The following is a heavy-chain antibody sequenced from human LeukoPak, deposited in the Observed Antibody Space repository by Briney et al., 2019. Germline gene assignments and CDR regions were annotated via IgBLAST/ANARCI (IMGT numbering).Heavy chain of an antibody. CDR3: ARDHYYYDSSGYKLIDY. D-gene: IGHD3-22*01. CDR1: GFTFSSYS. CDR2: ISSSSSYT. Sequence: GGSLRLSCAASGFTFSSYSMNWVRQAPGKGLEWVSSISSSSSYTYYADSVKGRFTISRDNSKNTLYLQMNSLRAEDTAVYYCARDHYYYDSSGYKLIDYWGQGTLVTVSS. J-gene: IGHJ4*02. V-gene: IGHV3-21*01.